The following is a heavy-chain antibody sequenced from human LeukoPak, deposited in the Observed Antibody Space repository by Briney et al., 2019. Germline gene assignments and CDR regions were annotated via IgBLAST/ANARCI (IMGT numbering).Heavy chain of an antibody. CDR1: GYSISSGYF. J-gene: IGHJ4*02. V-gene: IGHV4-38-2*02. CDR2: IYHSGST. D-gene: IGHD2-2*01. CDR3: ARHLKRYCSSTSCYAGFDY. Sequence: SETLSLTCTVSGYSISSGYFWGWIRQPPGKGLEWIGSIYHSGSTYYNPSLKSRVTISVDTSKNQFSLKLSSVTAADTAVYYCARHLKRYCSSTSCYAGFDYWGQGTLVTVSS.